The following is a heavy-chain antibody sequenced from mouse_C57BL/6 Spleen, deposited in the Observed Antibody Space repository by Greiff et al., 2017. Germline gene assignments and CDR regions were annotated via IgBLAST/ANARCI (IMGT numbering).Heavy chain of an antibody. Sequence: VQLQQPGAELVKPGASVKLSCKASGYTFTSYWITWVKQRPGQGLEWIGDIYPGSGSTNYNEKFKSKATLTVDTPSSTAYMQLSSLTSEDSAVYYCARDGYYDAMDYWGQGTSVTVSS. V-gene: IGHV1-55*01. CDR2: IYPGSGST. D-gene: IGHD2-3*01. J-gene: IGHJ4*01. CDR3: ARDGYYDAMDY. CDR1: GYTFTSYW.